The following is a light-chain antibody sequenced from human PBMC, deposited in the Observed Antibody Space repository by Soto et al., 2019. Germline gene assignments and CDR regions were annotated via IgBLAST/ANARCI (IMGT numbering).Light chain of an antibody. Sequence: EVVMTQSPATLSVSPGERATLSCRASQSVSNNLAWYQQKPGQAPKLLVYGVSTRATDIPPRFSGSGSGTELTLAISSLQSEDFSIYYWQQYNDWPRTFGQGTKVEIK. CDR2: GVS. J-gene: IGKJ1*01. CDR1: QSVSNN. V-gene: IGKV3-15*01. CDR3: QQYNDWPRT.